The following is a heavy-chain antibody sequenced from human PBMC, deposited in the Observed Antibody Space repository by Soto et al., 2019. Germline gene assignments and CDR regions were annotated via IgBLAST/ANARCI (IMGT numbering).Heavy chain of an antibody. D-gene: IGHD6-19*01. CDR3: ARSSDTWLADY. Sequence: QVQLVESGGGVVQPGRSLRLSCAASGFTFSSYAMHWVRQAPGKGLEWVAVISYDGSNKYYADSVKGRFTISRDNSKNTLYLQMNSLRAEDRAVYYCARSSDTWLADYWGQGTLVTVSS. J-gene: IGHJ4*02. CDR2: ISYDGSNK. CDR1: GFTFSSYA. V-gene: IGHV3-30-3*01.